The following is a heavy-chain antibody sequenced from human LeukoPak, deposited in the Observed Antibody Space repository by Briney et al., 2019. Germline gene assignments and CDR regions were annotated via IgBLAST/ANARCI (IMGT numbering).Heavy chain of an antibody. J-gene: IGHJ4*02. V-gene: IGHV3-23*01. D-gene: IGHD1-26*01. CDR1: GFTFSSYA. CDR3: ARRIVGPTRYFDY. CDR2: ISGSGGNT. Sequence: GRSLRLSCAASGFTFSSYAMSWVRQAPGKGLEWVSAISGSGGNTYYADSVKGRFTISRDNSKNTLYLQMNSLRAEDTAVYYCARRIVGPTRYFDYWGQGTLVTVSS.